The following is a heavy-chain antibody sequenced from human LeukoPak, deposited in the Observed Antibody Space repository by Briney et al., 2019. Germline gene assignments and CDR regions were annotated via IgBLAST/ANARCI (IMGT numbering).Heavy chain of an antibody. V-gene: IGHV3-49*04. Sequence: GGSLRLSCAASGFTFSSYSMNWVRQAPGKGLEWVGFIRSKAYGGTTEYAASVKGRFTISRDDSKSIAYLQVNSLKTEDTAVYYCTGSFGELSFFAYWRQGTLVTVSS. CDR1: GFTFSSYS. J-gene: IGHJ1*01. CDR3: TGSFGELSFFAY. D-gene: IGHD3-10*01. CDR2: IRSKAYGGTT.